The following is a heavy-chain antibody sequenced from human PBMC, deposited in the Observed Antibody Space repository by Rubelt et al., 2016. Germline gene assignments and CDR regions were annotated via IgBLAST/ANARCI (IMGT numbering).Heavy chain of an antibody. CDR2: INPSGGST. CDR1: GYIFTSYS. CDR3: ARDSSNLAARLPNFDY. J-gene: IGHJ4*02. V-gene: IGHV1-46*01. D-gene: IGHD6-6*01. Sequence: GYIFTSYSMHWVRQAPGQGLEWMGIINPSGGSTTYAQKFQGRVSMTRDTSTSTVYMGLSSLRYEDTALYYCARDSSNLAARLPNFDYWGQGTLVSVSS.